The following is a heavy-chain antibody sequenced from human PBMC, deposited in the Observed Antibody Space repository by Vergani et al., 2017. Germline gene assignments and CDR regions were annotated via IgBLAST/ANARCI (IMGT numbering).Heavy chain of an antibody. V-gene: IGHV4-39*01. D-gene: IGHD3-9*01. CDR1: GGSITSSSYY. CDR2: IYHSGGA. Sequence: QLHLQESGPGLVKPSETLSLTCTVSGGSITSSSYYLGWIRQPPGKGLDWIGNIYHSGGAYYNPSLKGRVPISVDTSKNQFSLEVTSVTAADTAIYFCARTESFILRYFHWALWGQGTLVTVSS. CDR3: ARTESFILRYFHWAL. J-gene: IGHJ4*02.